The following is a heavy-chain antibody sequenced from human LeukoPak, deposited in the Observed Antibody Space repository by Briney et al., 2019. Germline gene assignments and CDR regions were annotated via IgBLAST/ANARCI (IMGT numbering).Heavy chain of an antibody. J-gene: IGHJ4*02. V-gene: IGHV4-4*07. D-gene: IGHD2-2*01. CDR3: ARDVVPARGSFDY. Sequence: PSETLSLTCTVSGGSISSYYWSWIRQPAGQGLEWIGRVYTSGSTNYNPSLKSRATMSVDMSKNQFSLKLSSVTAADTAVYYCARDVVPARGSFDYWGQGTLVTVSS. CDR1: GGSISSYY. CDR2: VYTSGST.